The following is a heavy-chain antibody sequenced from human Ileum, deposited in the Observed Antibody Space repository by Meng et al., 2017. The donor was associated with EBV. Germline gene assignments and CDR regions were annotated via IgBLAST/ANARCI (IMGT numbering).Heavy chain of an antibody. Sequence: QAQLVPSGGEVKKPXAPVKVSCKASGYTFTNYGITWVRQAPGQGLEWMGWINAYNGDTNYAQTLQGRVTMTTDTSTSTAYMELRSLRSDDTAVYYCARVEVGITSGDYWGQGTLVTVSS. CDR1: GYTFTNYG. V-gene: IGHV1-18*01. CDR2: INAYNGDT. J-gene: IGHJ4*02. D-gene: IGHD1-26*01. CDR3: ARVEVGITSGDY.